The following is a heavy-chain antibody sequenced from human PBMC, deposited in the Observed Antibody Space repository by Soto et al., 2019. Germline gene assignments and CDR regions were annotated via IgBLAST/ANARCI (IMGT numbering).Heavy chain of an antibody. V-gene: IGHV3-53*01. Sequence: DVQLVESGGGLIQPGESLRLSCGAFGFTISGIEYVAWVRQAPGKGLEWVSALYDIDGSFYSDSVKGRFTTSSDSSKTTVYLQMNDLRPDDTAVYYCATWHEREHAYDVWGLGTTVTVSS. CDR1: GFTISGIEY. CDR2: LYDIDGS. J-gene: IGHJ3*01. CDR3: ATWHEREHAYDV. D-gene: IGHD1-1*01.